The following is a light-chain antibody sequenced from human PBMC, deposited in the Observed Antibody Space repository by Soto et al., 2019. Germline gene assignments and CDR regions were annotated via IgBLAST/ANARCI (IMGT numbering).Light chain of an antibody. V-gene: IGLV3-21*02. Sequence: SYVLTQPPSVSGAPGQTARITCGGSNIGSKSVHWYQQKPGQAPVLVVFDDSDRPSGIPERFSGSNSGNTATLTISRVEAGDEADYYCQVWDSSSDHREVFGTGTKVTVL. CDR3: QVWDSSSDHREV. CDR2: DDS. J-gene: IGLJ1*01. CDR1: NIGSKS.